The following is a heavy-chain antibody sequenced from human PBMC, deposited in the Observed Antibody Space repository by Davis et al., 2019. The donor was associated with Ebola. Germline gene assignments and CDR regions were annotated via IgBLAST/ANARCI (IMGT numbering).Heavy chain of an antibody. CDR1: GGSISSYY. CDR3: ARQGPTYYDFWSVTERGYYFDY. V-gene: IGHV4-4*07. Sequence: SETLSLTCTVSGGSISSYYWSWIRQPAGKGLEWIGRIYTSGSTNYNPSLKSRVTMSVDTSKNQFSLKLSSVTAADTAVYYCARQGPTYYDFWSVTERGYYFDYWGQGTLVTVSS. D-gene: IGHD3-3*01. CDR2: IYTSGST. J-gene: IGHJ4*02.